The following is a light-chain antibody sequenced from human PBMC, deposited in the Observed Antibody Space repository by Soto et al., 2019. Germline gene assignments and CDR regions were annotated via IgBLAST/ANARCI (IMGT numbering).Light chain of an antibody. Sequence: EIVLTQSPATLSAFRDDRVTLSCRASQALNTRLAWYQHKPGQAPRLLIYITSNRAAGVPSRFSAWGSETDFTLTISDVQPEDFAVYYCHQRQSWPRTFGQGTKVDIK. CDR3: HQRQSWPRT. V-gene: IGKV3-11*01. CDR2: ITS. J-gene: IGKJ1*01. CDR1: QALNTR.